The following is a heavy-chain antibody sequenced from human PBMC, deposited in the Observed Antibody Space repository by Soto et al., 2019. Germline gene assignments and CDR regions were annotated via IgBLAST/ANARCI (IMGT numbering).Heavy chain of an antibody. J-gene: IGHJ4*02. CDR1: AGTFSSYA. CDR3: ARIETNRYCTNGVCYFDY. V-gene: IGHV1-69*06. CDR2: IIPIFGTA. D-gene: IGHD2-8*01. Sequence: SVKVSCKASAGTFSSYAISWVRQAPGQGLEWMGGIIPIFGTANYAQKFQGRVTITADKSTSTAYMELSSLRSEDTAVYYCARIETNRYCTNGVCYFDYWGQGTLVTVSS.